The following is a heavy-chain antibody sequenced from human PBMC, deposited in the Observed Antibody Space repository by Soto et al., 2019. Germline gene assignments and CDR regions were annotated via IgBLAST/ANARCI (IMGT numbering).Heavy chain of an antibody. Sequence: GGSLRLSCAASGFTVNSNYMSWVRQAPGKGLEWVSVISYDGSNKYYADSVKGRFTISRDNSKNTLYLQMNSLRAEDTAVYYCAKDRFGTMVRGVVWFDPWGQGTLVTVSS. J-gene: IGHJ5*02. CDR2: ISYDGSNK. CDR1: GFTVNSNY. D-gene: IGHD3-10*01. CDR3: AKDRFGTMVRGVVWFDP. V-gene: IGHV3-30*18.